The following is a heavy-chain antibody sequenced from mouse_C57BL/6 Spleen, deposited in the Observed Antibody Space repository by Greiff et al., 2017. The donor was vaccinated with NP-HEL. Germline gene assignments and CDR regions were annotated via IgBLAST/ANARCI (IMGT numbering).Heavy chain of an antibody. D-gene: IGHD2-5*01. J-gene: IGHJ4*01. Sequence: EVMLVESGGDLVKPGGSLKLSCAASGFTFSSYGMSWVRQTPDKRLEWVATISSGGSYTYYPDSVKGRFTISRDNAKNTLYLQMSSLKSEDTAMYYCARTPYSNYVMDYWGKGTSVTVSS. CDR3: ARTPYSNYVMDY. V-gene: IGHV5-6*02. CDR2: ISSGGSYT. CDR1: GFTFSSYG.